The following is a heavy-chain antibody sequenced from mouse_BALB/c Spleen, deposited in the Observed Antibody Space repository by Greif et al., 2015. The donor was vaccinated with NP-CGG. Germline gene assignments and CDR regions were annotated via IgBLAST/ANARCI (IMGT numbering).Heavy chain of an antibody. V-gene: IGHV5-9-3*01. CDR3: ARRGNDGYYDAMYY. D-gene: IGHD2-2*01. CDR2: ISSGGSYT. CDR1: GFTFSSYA. Sequence: EVQLVESGGGLVKPGGSMKLSCAASGFTFSSYAMSWVRQTPEKRLEWVATISSGGSYTYYPDSVKGRFTISRDNSKNTLYLQMSSRSSEDTSIYYCARRGNDGYYDAMYYWCQGTSVTCSS. J-gene: IGHJ4*01.